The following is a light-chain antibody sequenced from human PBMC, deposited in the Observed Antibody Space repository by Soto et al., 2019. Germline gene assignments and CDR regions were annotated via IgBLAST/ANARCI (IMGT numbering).Light chain of an antibody. V-gene: IGLV2-14*01. J-gene: IGLJ2*01. Sequence: QYALTHPASVSGSPGQSITISCTGTSSDVGGYNYVSWYQQYPGKAPRLMIYYVNNRPSGVSNRFSASKSGNTASLTISGRQAEDEADYDCTSSTIGNTLVFGGGTKLTVL. CDR2: YVN. CDR1: SSDVGGYNY. CDR3: TSSTIGNTLV.